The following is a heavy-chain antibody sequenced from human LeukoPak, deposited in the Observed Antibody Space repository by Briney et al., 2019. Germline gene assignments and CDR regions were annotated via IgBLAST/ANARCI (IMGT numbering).Heavy chain of an antibody. CDR2: ISASGGGT. Sequence: GGSLRLSCAASGITFSSYAMSWVRQAPGKGLEWVSSISASGGGTYYADSVKGRFTISRDNSKNTLYLQLSSLRADDTAVYHCAKERDGDYVRYTHYWGQGTLVTVSS. D-gene: IGHD4-17*01. J-gene: IGHJ4*02. V-gene: IGHV3-23*01. CDR1: GITFSSYA. CDR3: AKERDGDYVRYTHY.